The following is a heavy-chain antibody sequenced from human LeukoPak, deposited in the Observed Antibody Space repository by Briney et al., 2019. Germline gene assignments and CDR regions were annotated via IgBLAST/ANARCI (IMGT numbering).Heavy chain of an antibody. CDR1: GYTFTSYG. V-gene: IGHV1-18*01. Sequence: ASVKVSCKASGYTFTSYGISWVRQAPGQGLEWMGWISAYNGNTNYAQKLQGRVTMTTDTSTSTAYMELRSLRSDDTAVYYCARADSSGYYPSFFNYWGQGTLVTVSS. CDR2: ISAYNGNT. CDR3: ARADSSGYYPSFFNY. D-gene: IGHD3-22*01. J-gene: IGHJ4*02.